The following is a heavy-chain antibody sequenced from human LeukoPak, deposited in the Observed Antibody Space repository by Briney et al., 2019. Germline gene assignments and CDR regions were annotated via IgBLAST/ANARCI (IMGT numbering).Heavy chain of an antibody. V-gene: IGHV1-2*02. J-gene: IGHJ6*03. Sequence: ASVKVSCKASGYTFTGYYMHWVRQAPGQGLEWMGWINPNSGGTNYAQKFQGRVTMTRDTSISTAYMELSRLRSDDTAVYYCARGGSYCSSTSCSFYYYYYYMDVWGKGTTVTVSS. D-gene: IGHD2-2*01. CDR2: INPNSGGT. CDR1: GYTFTGYY. CDR3: ARGGSYCSSTSCSFYYYYYYMDV.